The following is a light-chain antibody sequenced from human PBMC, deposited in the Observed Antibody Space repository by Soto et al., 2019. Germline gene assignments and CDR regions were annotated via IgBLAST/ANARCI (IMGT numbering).Light chain of an antibody. V-gene: IGKV3-20*01. CDR3: QQYGTSPLFS. J-gene: IGKJ3*01. CDR1: QTVSSTY. Sequence: EIVLTQSPGTLSLSPGERATLSCRASQTVSSTYFAWYQQKPGQPPRLLIYGASSRATGIPDRFSGSGSGTDSTLTISRLEPEDFAVYYCQQYGTSPLFSFGPGTKVDI. CDR2: GAS.